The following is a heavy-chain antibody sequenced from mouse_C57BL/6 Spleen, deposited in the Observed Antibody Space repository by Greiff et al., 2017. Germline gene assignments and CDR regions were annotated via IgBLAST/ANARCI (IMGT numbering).Heavy chain of an antibody. J-gene: IGHJ1*03. Sequence: EVKLMESGGGLVKPGGSLKLSCAASGFTFSSYTMSWVRQTPEKRLEWVATISGGGGNTYYPDNVKGRFTISRDNAKNTLYLQMSSLRSEDTALYYCARSGGYRYFDVWGTGTTVTVSS. CDR1: GFTFSSYT. CDR2: ISGGGGNT. V-gene: IGHV5-9*01. CDR3: ARSGGYRYFDV. D-gene: IGHD1-1*02.